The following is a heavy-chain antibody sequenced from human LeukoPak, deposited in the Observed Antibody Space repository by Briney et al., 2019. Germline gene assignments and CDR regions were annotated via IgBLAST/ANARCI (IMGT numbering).Heavy chain of an antibody. J-gene: IGHJ4*02. V-gene: IGHV4-30-2*01. CDR1: GGSISSGGYY. Sequence: SQTLSLTCTVSGGSISSGGYYWSWIRQPPGKGLEWIGYIYHSGSTYYNPSLKSRVTISVDTSKNQFSLKLSSVTAADTAVYYCARDHGYSSGWHFDYWGQGTLVTVSS. CDR2: IYHSGST. CDR3: ARDHGYSSGWHFDY. D-gene: IGHD6-19*01.